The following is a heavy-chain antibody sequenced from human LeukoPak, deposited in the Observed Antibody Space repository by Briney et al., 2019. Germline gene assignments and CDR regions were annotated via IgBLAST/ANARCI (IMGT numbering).Heavy chain of an antibody. CDR3: ARGDYGDYGTYY. CDR1: GYTFTSYD. J-gene: IGHJ4*02. D-gene: IGHD4-17*01. CDR2: MNPNSGNT. Sequence: ASVKVSCKASGYTFTSYDINWVRQATGQGLEWMGWMNPNSGNTGYAQKFQGRVTMTRDTSTSTVYMELSSLRSEDTAVYYCARGDYGDYGTYYWGQGTLVTVSS. V-gene: IGHV1-8*01.